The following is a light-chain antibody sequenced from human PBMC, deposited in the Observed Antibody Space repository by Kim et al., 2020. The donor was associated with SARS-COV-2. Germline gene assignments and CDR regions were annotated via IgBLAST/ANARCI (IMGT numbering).Light chain of an antibody. Sequence: QSVLTQPPSASGTPGQRVTISCSGSSSNIGSNTVKWYQQLPGTAPKLLIYSNNQRPSGVPDRFSGSKSGTSASLAISGLQSDDEADYYCAAWDGSLSGVVFGGGTQLTVL. V-gene: IGLV1-44*01. CDR3: AAWDGSLSGVV. CDR2: SNN. CDR1: SSNIGSNT. J-gene: IGLJ2*01.